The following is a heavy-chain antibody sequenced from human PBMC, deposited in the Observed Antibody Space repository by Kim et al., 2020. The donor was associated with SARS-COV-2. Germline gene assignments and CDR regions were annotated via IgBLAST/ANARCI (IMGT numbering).Heavy chain of an antibody. D-gene: IGHD1-1*01. CDR3: TRIPGTTVAFWDAFDV. Sequence: GSLRLSCAASGFTFSDSPMHWVRQASGKGLEWVGRIRSKANSYATSYAASVKGRFTISRDDSESTAYLQMNSLKTEDTAVYYCTRIPGTTVAFWDAFDV. V-gene: IGHV3-73*01. CDR2: IRSKANSYAT. CDR1: GFTFSDSP. J-gene: IGHJ3*01.